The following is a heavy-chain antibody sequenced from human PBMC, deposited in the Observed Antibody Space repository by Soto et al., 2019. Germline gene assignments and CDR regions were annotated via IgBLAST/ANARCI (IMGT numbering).Heavy chain of an antibody. CDR1: GFTFSSYA. CDR3: AKDPAGVTKDAFDY. J-gene: IGHJ4*02. D-gene: IGHD2-21*02. CDR2: ISGSGGST. V-gene: IGHV3-23*01. Sequence: GGPRLSCAASGFTFSSYAMSWVRQAPGKGLEWVSAISGSGGSTYYADSVKGRFTISRDNSKNTLYLQMNSLRAEDTAVYYCAKDPAGVTKDAFDYWGQGTLVTVSS.